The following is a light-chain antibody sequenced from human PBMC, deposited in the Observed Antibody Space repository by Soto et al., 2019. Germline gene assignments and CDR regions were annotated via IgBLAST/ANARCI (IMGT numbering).Light chain of an antibody. V-gene: IGKV3-20*01. J-gene: IGKJ3*01. CDR1: QRVSSSY. Sequence: PGERATLSCRASQRVSSSYLAWYQQKPGQAPRLLIYGASSRATGIPDRFSGSGSGTDFTLTIIRLEPEDSAVYYCHQYNSWPRGTFGPGTKVEIK. CDR3: HQYNSWPRGT. CDR2: GAS.